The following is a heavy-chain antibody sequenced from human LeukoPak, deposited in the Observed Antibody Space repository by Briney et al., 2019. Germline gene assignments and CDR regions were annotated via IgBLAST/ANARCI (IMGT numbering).Heavy chain of an antibody. V-gene: IGHV3-23*01. CDR3: AKVMLGYCSSTSCYVFDC. CDR2: ISGSGGST. D-gene: IGHD2-2*01. CDR1: GFTFSSYA. Sequence: GGSLRLSCAASGFTFSSYAMSWVRQAPGKGLEWVSAISGSGGSTYYADSVKGRFTISRDNSKNTLYLQMNSLRAEDTAVYYCAKVMLGYCSSTSCYVFDCWGQGTLVTVSS. J-gene: IGHJ4*02.